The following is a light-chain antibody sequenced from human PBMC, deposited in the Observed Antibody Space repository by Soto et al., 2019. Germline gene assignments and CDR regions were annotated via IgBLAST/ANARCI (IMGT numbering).Light chain of an antibody. CDR1: QSVSSN. CDR2: DAS. CDR3: QQDDNWPWT. J-gene: IGKJ3*01. Sequence: EIVMMQSPDTLSVSPGERATLSCRASQSVSSNLDWYQQKPGQAPRLLLYDASTRATGVPARFSASGSGTDFTLTISSVQSEDFAVYFCQQDDNWPWTFGPGTKVDMK. V-gene: IGKV3-15*01.